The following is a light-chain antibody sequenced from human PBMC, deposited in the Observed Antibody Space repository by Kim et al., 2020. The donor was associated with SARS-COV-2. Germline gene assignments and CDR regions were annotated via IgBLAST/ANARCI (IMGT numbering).Light chain of an antibody. CDR3: QQYSNWPLLS. CDR2: GAS. V-gene: IGKV3-15*01. Sequence: SPGESATLSCRASQSVRSNLAWYQQKPGQTPRLLIYGASTRASDIPARFSGSGSGTEFALTISSLQSEDSAMYYCQQYSNWPLLSFGGGTKVDIK. J-gene: IGKJ4*01. CDR1: QSVRSN.